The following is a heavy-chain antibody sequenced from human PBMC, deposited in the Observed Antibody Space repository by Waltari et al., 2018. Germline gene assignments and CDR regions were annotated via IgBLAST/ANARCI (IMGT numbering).Heavy chain of an antibody. V-gene: IGHV3-9*01. CDR2: ISWNSGSI. D-gene: IGHD5-12*01. CDR1: GFTFDDYA. J-gene: IGHJ4*02. Sequence: EVQLVESGGGLVQSGRSLRLSCAASGFTFDDYAMHWVRQAPGKGLEWVSGISWNSGSIGYADSVKGRFTISRDNAKNSLYLQMNSLRAEDTALYYCAKGSHGYNYLDYWGQGTLVTVSS. CDR3: AKGSHGYNYLDY.